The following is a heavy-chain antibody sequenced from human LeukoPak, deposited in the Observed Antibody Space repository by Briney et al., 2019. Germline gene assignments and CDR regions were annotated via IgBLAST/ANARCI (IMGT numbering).Heavy chain of an antibody. V-gene: IGHV1-46*01. CDR1: GYTFTSYY. CDR2: INPSGGST. Sequence: ASVKVSCKASGYTFTSYYMHWVRQAPGQGLEWMGIINPSGGSTSYAQKFQGRVTMTRDMSTSTVYMELSSLRSEDTAVYYCARILIFGVVISHWFDPWGQGTLVTVSS. CDR3: ARILIFGVVISHWFDP. D-gene: IGHD3-3*01. J-gene: IGHJ5*02.